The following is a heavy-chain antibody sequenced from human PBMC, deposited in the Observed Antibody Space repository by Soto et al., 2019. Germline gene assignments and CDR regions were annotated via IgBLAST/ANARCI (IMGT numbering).Heavy chain of an antibody. CDR2: ISAYTGNA. V-gene: IGHV1-18*01. D-gene: IGHD6-19*01. CDR3: ARDMIALTGTDLVWDY. Sequence: QVQLVQSGSEVKEPGASVKVSCKASGYTFTHYAVVWVRQAPGQGLEWLAWISAYTGNANYAQNLQDRVTVTTDTLTTTAYLELRTLTSNDTAVYYCARDMIALTGTDLVWDYWGQGTLVTVSS. J-gene: IGHJ4*02. CDR1: GYTFTHYA.